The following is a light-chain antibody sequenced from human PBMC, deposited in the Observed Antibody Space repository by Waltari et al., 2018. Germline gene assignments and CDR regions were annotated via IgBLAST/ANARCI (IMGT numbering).Light chain of an antibody. CDR2: DVT. V-gene: IGLV2-8*01. CDR3: NSYAGNSYV. Sequence: QSALSQPPSSSGSPGQSVTTPCTATISDGRGYNYVAWSHQRPGNAPKLMIYDVTKRPSGVPDRFSGSKSGNTASLTVSGLQAEDEADYYCNSYAGNSYVFGTGTKVTVL. CDR1: ISDGRGYNY. J-gene: IGLJ1*01.